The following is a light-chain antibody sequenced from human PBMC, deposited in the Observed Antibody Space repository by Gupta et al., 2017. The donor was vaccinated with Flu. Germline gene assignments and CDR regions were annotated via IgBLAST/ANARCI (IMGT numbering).Light chain of an antibody. V-gene: IGLV2-11*03. CDR1: STDVGAYDS. CDR3: CSHAGRYTWV. J-gene: IGLJ2*01. Sequence: SVAISCTGTSTDVGAYDSVSWYQQHPNKAPKLIIFDVNRRPSGVPGRFFGSKSGNTASLTISGRQAEDEADYFCCSHAGRYTWVFGGGTTVTVL. CDR2: DVN.